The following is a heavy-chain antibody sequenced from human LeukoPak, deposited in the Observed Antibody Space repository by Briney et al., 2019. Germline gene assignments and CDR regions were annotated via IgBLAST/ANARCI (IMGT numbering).Heavy chain of an antibody. D-gene: IGHD1-26*01. V-gene: IGHV1-24*01. J-gene: IGHJ4*02. CDR1: GYTLTELS. CDR2: FDPEDGET. Sequence: PWASVKVSCKVSGYTLTELSMHWVRQAPGKGLEWMGGFDPEDGETIYAQKFQGRVTMTEDTSTDTAYMELSSLRSEDTAVYYCAFRGYSGSSQTFDYWGQGTLVTVSS. CDR3: AFRGYSGSSQTFDY.